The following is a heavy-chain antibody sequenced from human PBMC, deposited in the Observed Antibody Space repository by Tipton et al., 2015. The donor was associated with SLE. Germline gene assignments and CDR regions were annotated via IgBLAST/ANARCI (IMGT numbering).Heavy chain of an antibody. CDR1: GGSFSDYY. V-gene: IGHV4-34*01. J-gene: IGHJ6*02. CDR2: INHSGST. D-gene: IGHD3-16*01. Sequence: TLSLTCAVYGGSFSDYYWSWIRQPPGKGLEWIGEINHSGSTNYNPSLKSRVTISVDTSKNQFSLKLSSVTAADTAVYYCARGSRGLGMDVWGQGTTVTVSS. CDR3: ARGSRGLGMDV.